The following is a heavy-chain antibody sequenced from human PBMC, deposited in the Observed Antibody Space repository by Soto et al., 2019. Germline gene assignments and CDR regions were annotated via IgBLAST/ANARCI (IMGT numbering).Heavy chain of an antibody. J-gene: IGHJ4*02. CDR2: IYTSGST. CDR3: ARETNSGGKYYFDY. CDR1: GGSISSYY. Sequence: SETLSLTCTVSGGSISSYYWSWIRQPARKGLEWIGRIYTSGSTNYNPSLKSRVTMSVDTSKNQFSLKLSSVTAADTAVYYCARETNSGGKYYFDYWGQGTLVTVSS. V-gene: IGHV4-4*07. D-gene: IGHD6-19*01.